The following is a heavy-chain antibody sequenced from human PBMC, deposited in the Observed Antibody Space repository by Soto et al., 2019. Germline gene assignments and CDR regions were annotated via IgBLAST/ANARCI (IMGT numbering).Heavy chain of an antibody. D-gene: IGHD1-26*01. CDR3: VKDVIANNSALEACDM. CDR2: LVGSGGSI. Sequence: GRPDRLRYAAAGCNFRDFGRSWVSQTPGKGLEWVSGLVGSGGSISYAASVRGRFTVSRDNSKNMLFLQMTSLRADDTAVYYFVKDVIANNSALEACDMWGQGPKVTV. V-gene: IGHV3-23*01. J-gene: IGHJ3*02. CDR1: GCNFRDFG.